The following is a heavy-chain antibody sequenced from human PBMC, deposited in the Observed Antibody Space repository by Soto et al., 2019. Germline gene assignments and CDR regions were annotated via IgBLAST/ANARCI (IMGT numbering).Heavy chain of an antibody. Sequence: SETLSLTCIVSGGSISSDYWSWIRQSAGKGLERIGRIYISGSSGITNYNPSLKSRVTMAGDTSKNQFSLKLSSVTAADTAVYYCARGPGSYNRLDLWGQGTLVTVSS. CDR2: IYISGSSGIT. D-gene: IGHD3-10*01. CDR1: GGSISSDY. CDR3: ARGPGSYNRLDL. J-gene: IGHJ5*02. V-gene: IGHV4-4*07.